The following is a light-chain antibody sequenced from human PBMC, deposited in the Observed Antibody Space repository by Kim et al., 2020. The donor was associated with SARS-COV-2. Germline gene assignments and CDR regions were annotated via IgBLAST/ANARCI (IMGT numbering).Light chain of an antibody. Sequence: ASVGDRVTITCRASQDISSWLAWYQQKPGRAPKRLMYASSSLQSGVPSRFSGSGSGTEFTLTISSLQPEDFATYYCQQENRDPLTFGVGTKVDIK. J-gene: IGKJ4*01. CDR3: QQENRDPLT. CDR2: ASS. V-gene: IGKV1-12*01. CDR1: QDISSW.